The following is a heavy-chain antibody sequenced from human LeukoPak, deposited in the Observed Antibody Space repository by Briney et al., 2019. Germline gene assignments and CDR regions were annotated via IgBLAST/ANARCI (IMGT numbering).Heavy chain of an antibody. CDR3: ARDPGSGYEEHFDY. D-gene: IGHD5-12*01. V-gene: IGHV3-11*01. CDR1: GFIFRDYY. CDR2: ISSSGSTM. J-gene: IGHJ4*02. Sequence: KPGGSLRLSCAASGFIFRDYYMSWIRQAPGKGLEWVSYISSSGSTMYYTDSVKGRFTISRDNAKDSLYLQMNSLRAEDTAVYYCARDPGSGYEEHFDYWGQGTLVTVSS.